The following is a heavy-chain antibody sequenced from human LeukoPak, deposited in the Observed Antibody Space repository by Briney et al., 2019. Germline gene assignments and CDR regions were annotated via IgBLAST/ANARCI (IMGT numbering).Heavy chain of an antibody. V-gene: IGHV3-48*03. D-gene: IGHD5-18*01. CDR2: ISSSGSTR. CDR3: ARFNGYSYGLAFDY. J-gene: IGHJ4*02. CDR1: RFTFSSYE. Sequence: GGSLRLSCAASRFTFSSYEMNWVRQAPGKGLEWVSYISSSGSTRYYADSVKGRFTISRDNAKNSLYLQMNSLRAEDTAVYYCARFNGYSYGLAFDYWGQGTLVTVSS.